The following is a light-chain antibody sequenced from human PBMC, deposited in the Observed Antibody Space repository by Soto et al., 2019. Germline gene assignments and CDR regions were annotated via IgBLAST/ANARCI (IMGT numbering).Light chain of an antibody. Sequence: DIQMTQSPSSLSASVGDRVTITCRASQSITSYLNWYQQKPGKAPNLLIYAASSLQSGVPSRFSGSGSGTDFTLTISSLQPEDFATYYCQQSYNTPRTFGRGTKVDI. CDR3: QQSYNTPRT. CDR2: AAS. V-gene: IGKV1-39*01. J-gene: IGKJ1*01. CDR1: QSITSY.